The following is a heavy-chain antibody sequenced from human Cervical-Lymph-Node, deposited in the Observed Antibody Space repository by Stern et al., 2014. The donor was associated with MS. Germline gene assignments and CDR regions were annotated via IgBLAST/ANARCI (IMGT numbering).Heavy chain of an antibody. CDR3: ARVPPGYGSNSFFDY. CDR2: IFSGGAT. Sequence: EVQLEESGGGLIQPGGSRRLPGAPSGLTASSTYMSWVPRAPGRGLGWVSIIFSGGATAYAVSVKGRFTISRDNSRNTLYLQMNSLRAEDTAFYYCARVPPGYGSNSFFDYWGQGNLVTVSS. CDR1: GLTASSTY. D-gene: IGHD4-23*01. V-gene: IGHV3-53*01. J-gene: IGHJ4*02.